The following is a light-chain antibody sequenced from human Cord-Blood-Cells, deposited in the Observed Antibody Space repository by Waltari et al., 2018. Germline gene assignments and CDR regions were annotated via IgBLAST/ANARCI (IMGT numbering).Light chain of an antibody. CDR3: CSYAGSSTWV. CDR1: SSDVGSYNL. V-gene: IGLV2-23*01. J-gene: IGLJ3*02. Sequence: QSALTQPASVSGSPGQSITISCTGTSSDVGSYNLVSWYQQHPGKAPKLMIYEGSKRPSGVSIRCSGSKSGNTASLTISGLQAEDEADYYGCSYAGSSTWVFGGGTKLTVL. CDR2: EGS.